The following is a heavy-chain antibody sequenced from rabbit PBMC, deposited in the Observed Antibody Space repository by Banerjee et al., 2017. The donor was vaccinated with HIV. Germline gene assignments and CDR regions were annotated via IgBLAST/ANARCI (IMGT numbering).Heavy chain of an antibody. CDR2: IYAGSSGRA. CDR3: ARDRDYSGAWAFDL. V-gene: IGHV1S40*01. J-gene: IGHJ4*01. D-gene: IGHD4-1*01. CDR1: GFTLSSYY. Sequence: QSLEESGGGLVQPEGSLTLTCTASGFTLSSYYMFWVRQAPGKGLEWIAWIYAGSSGRAYYATWAKGRFTISKTSSTTVTLQMTSLTAADTATYFCARDRDYSGAWAFDLWGQGTLVTVS.